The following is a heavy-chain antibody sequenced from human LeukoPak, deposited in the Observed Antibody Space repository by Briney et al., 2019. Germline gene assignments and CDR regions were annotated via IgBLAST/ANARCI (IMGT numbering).Heavy chain of an antibody. CDR3: AKSPLVVVVPAAPGWFDP. CDR1: GFTVSSNY. Sequence: GGSLRLSCAASGFTVSSNYMSWVRQAPGKGLEWVSVIYSGGSTYYADSVKGRFTISRDNSKNTLYLQMNSLRAEDTAVYYCAKSPLVVVVPAAPGWFDPWGQGTLVTVSS. CDR2: IYSGGST. V-gene: IGHV3-53*01. J-gene: IGHJ5*02. D-gene: IGHD2-2*01.